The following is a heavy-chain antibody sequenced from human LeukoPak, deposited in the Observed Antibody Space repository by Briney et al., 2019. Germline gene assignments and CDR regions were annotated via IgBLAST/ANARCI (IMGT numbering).Heavy chain of an antibody. D-gene: IGHD5/OR15-5a*01. CDR1: GFTFSDYY. CDR2: ISSSGSTI. CDR3: ARDLRHYYYYYYMDV. V-gene: IGHV3-11*01. Sequence: GGSLRPSCAASGFTFSDYYMSWIREAPGKGLEWVSYISSSGSTIYYADSVKGRLTISRDNAKNSLYLQMNSLRAEDTAVYYCARDLRHYYYYYYMDVWGKGTTVTVSS. J-gene: IGHJ6*03.